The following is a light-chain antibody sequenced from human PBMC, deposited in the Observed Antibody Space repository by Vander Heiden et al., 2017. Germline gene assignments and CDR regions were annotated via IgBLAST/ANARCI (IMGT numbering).Light chain of an antibody. CDR2: GAS. V-gene: IGKV3-15*01. CDR1: QSVSSN. CDR3: QQDNNWWT. J-gene: IGKJ1*01. Sequence: EIVMTQSPATLSVSPGERATLSCRASQSVSSNLAWYQQKPGQAPRLLIYGASTRATGIPASFSGSGSGTEFTLTISSRQSEDFAVYYCQQDNNWWTFGQGTKVEIK.